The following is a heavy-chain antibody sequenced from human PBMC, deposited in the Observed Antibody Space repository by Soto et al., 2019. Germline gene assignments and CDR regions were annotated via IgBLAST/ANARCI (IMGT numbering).Heavy chain of an antibody. J-gene: IGHJ6*02. CDR1: GGSVSSNSAA. CDR3: EREGVADTLYYYYSMDV. V-gene: IGHV6-1*01. D-gene: IGHD2-15*01. CDR2: TYYRSKWYN. Sequence: SQTLSLNCAISGGSVSSNSAAWNWIRQSPSRGLGWLGRTYYRSKWYNDYAVSVKSRITINPDTSKNQFSLQLNSETPEDTAVYYCEREGVADTLYYYYSMDVWGQGTTVTVS.